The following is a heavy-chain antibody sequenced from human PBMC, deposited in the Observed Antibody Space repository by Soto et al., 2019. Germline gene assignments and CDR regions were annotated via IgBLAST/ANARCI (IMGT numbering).Heavy chain of an antibody. CDR3: ARAATGSYHSAC. Sequence: QVQLVQSGPEVKNPGASVRVSCVASGYAFTSYGVNWVRQAPGQGLEWMGWIAPHSGRTTYLPKFQGRVTMTADVSTNTVYIQLRSLKPDDTGIYFSARAATGSYHSACWGQGTVVTVSS. CDR2: IAPHSGRT. V-gene: IGHV1-18*04. J-gene: IGHJ4*02. D-gene: IGHD3-10*01. CDR1: GYAFTSYG.